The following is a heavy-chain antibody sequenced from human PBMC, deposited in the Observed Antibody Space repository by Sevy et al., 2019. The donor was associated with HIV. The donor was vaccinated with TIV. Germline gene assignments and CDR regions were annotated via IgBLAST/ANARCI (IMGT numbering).Heavy chain of an antibody. V-gene: IGHV3-48*02. CDR3: AGVGSSGWYHYYYYGMDV. J-gene: IGHJ6*02. CDR2: ISSSISTI. CDR1: GFTFSSYS. D-gene: IGHD6-19*01. Sequence: GGSLRLSCAASGFTFSSYSMNWVRQAPGKGLEWVSYISSSISTIYYADSVKGRFTISRDNAKNSLYLQMNSLRDEDTAVYYCAGVGSSGWYHYYYYGMDVWGQGTTVTVSS.